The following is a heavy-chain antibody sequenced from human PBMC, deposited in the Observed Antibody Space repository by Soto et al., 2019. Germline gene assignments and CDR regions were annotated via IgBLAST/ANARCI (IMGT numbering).Heavy chain of an antibody. CDR3: ARKVPAAISWYFDL. J-gene: IGHJ2*01. Sequence: QVQLQESGPGLVKPSQTLSLTCTVSGGSISSGGYYWSWIRQHPGKGLEWIGYIYYSGSTYYNPSLKRRVTISVDPSKNQFSLKLSSVTAADTAVYYCARKVPAAISWYFDLWGRGTLVTVSS. CDR2: IYYSGST. D-gene: IGHD2-2*01. V-gene: IGHV4-31*03. CDR1: GGSISSGGYY.